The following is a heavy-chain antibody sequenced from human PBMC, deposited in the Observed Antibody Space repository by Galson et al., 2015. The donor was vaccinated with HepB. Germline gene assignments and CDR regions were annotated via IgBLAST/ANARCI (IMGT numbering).Heavy chain of an antibody. D-gene: IGHD6-6*01. CDR3: AREVPSIAARPSLRYYFDY. V-gene: IGHV1-69*10. CDR1: GGTFSSYA. J-gene: IGHJ4*02. CDR2: IIPILGIA. Sequence: SVKVSCKASGGTFSSYAISWVRQAPGQGLEWMGGIIPILGIANYAQKFQGRVTITADKSTSTAYMELSSLRSEDTAVYYCAREVPSIAARPSLRYYFDYWGQGTLVTVSS.